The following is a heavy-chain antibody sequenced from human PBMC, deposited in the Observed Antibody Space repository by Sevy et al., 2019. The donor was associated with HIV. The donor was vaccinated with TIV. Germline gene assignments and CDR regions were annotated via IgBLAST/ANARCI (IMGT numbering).Heavy chain of an antibody. CDR3: ARGAAAGTFDY. CDR2: VNSDGSST. CDR1: GFTFSRYW. V-gene: IGHV3-74*01. D-gene: IGHD6-13*01. J-gene: IGHJ4*02. Sequence: GGSLRLSCAASGFTFSRYWMHWVRQAPGNGLVWVSRVNSDGSSTSYADSVKGRFTISRDNAKNTLYLQMNSLRAEDTAVYYCARGAAAGTFDYWGQGTLVTVSS.